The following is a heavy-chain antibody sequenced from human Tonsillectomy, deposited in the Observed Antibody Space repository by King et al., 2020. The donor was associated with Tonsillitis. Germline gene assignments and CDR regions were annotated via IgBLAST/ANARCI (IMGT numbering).Heavy chain of an antibody. CDR1: GGSISSGGYS. CDR3: ARVGVLFGFDP. J-gene: IGHJ5*02. CDR2: ISHSGST. V-gene: IGHV4-30-2*01. Sequence: QLQESASRLVKPSQTLSLTCAVSGGSISSGGYSWSWIRQPPGKGLEYIGYISHSGSTNYNPSLKSRVTISADRSKNQFSLTLSSVTAADTAVYYCARVGVLFGFDPWGQGTLVTVSS. D-gene: IGHD3-3*01.